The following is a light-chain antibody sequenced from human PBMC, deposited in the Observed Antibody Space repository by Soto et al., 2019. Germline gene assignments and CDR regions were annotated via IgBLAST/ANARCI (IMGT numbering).Light chain of an antibody. J-gene: IGLJ1*01. CDR1: SSDVGGYNY. CDR3: SSYAGSNIGV. Sequence: QSVLTQPPSASGSPGQSVTISCTGTSSDVGGYNYVSWYQQHPDKAPKLMIYEVSKRPSGVPDRFSGSKSGNTASLTVSGLQADDEADYYCSSYAGSNIGVFGTGPKLTVL. V-gene: IGLV2-8*01. CDR2: EVS.